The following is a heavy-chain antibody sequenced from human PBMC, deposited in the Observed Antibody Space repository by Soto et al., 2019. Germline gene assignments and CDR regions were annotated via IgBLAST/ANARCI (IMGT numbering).Heavy chain of an antibody. CDR1: VFTFSSYA. CDR3: AKRSFMVRGSHAFDI. V-gene: IGHV3-23*01. Sequence: QPGGSLRLSCAASVFTFSSYAMSWVRQAPGKGLEWVSAISGSVGSTYYADSVKGRFTISRDNSKNTLYLQMNSLRAEDTAVYYCAKRSFMVRGSHAFDIWGQGTLVTFS. CDR2: ISGSVGST. D-gene: IGHD3-10*01. J-gene: IGHJ3*02.